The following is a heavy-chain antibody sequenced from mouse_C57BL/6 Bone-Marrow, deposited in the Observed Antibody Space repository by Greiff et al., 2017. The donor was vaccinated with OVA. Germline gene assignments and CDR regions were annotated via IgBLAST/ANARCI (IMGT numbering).Heavy chain of an antibody. J-gene: IGHJ4*01. D-gene: IGHD2-4*01. V-gene: IGHV1-69*01. Sequence: LQQPGAELVMPGASVKLSCKASGYTFTSYWMHWVKQRPGQGLEWIGEIDPSDSYTNYNQKFKGKSTLTVDKSSSTAYMQLSSLTSEDSAVYYCAMIYYDYDGGYYYAMDYWGQGTSVTVSS. CDR3: AMIYYDYDGGYYYAMDY. CDR2: IDPSDSYT. CDR1: GYTFTSYW.